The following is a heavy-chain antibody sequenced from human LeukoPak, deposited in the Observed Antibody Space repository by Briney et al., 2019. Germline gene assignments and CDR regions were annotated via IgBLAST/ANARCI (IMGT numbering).Heavy chain of an antibody. V-gene: IGHV3-11*01. Sequence: GGSLRLSCAASGFTFTTYWMSWIRQAPGKGLEWVSYISHSGRTMYYADSVKGRFTISRDNAKNSLYLQMNSLRAGDTAVYYCARDSIVRGNIGNDMDVWGKGTTVTVSS. CDR1: GFTFTTYW. CDR3: ARDSIVRGNIGNDMDV. D-gene: IGHD2-8*01. CDR2: ISHSGRTM. J-gene: IGHJ6*03.